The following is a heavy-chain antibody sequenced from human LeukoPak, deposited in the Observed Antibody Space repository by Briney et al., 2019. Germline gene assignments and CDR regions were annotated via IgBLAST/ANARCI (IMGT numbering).Heavy chain of an antibody. CDR1: GYSISSGYY. CDR3: ARGVPLYDFWSGYHLYYFDY. J-gene: IGHJ4*02. V-gene: IGHV4-38-2*01. Sequence: PSETLSLTCAVSGYSISSGYYWGWIRQPPGKGLEWIGEINHSGSTNYNPSLKSRVTISVDTSKNQFSLNRSSVTAADTAVYYCARGVPLYDFWSGYHLYYFDYWGQGTLVTVSS. CDR2: INHSGST. D-gene: IGHD3-3*01.